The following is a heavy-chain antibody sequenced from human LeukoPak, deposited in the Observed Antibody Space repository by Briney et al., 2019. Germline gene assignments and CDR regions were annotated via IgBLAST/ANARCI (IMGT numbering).Heavy chain of an antibody. Sequence: GGSLRLSCAASGFTFSSYAMHWVRQAPGKGLEWVAVISYDGSNKYYADSVKGRFTISRDNSKNTLYLQMDSLRAEDTAVYYCTKGIDLWFGESNDAFDIWGQGTMVTASS. J-gene: IGHJ3*02. V-gene: IGHV3-30-3*01. CDR1: GFTFSSYA. CDR2: ISYDGSNK. D-gene: IGHD3-10*01. CDR3: TKGIDLWFGESNDAFDI.